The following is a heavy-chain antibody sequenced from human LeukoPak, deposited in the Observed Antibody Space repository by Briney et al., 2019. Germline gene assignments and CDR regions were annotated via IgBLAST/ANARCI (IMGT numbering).Heavy chain of an antibody. V-gene: IGHV4-4*07. CDR2: IYASGST. D-gene: IGHD6-19*01. CDR3: ARSSRYNSAWFLY. Sequence: SETLSLTCTVSGGSISFYYWNWIRQPAGKGLEWIGRIYASGSTNYNPSLKSRVTMSVDTSKNQFSLKLTSVTAPDTAVYYCARSSRYNSAWFLYWGRGTLVTVSS. CDR1: GGSISFYY. J-gene: IGHJ4*02.